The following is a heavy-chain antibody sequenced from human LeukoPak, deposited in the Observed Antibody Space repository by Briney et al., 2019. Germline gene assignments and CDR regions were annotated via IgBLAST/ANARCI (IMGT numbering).Heavy chain of an antibody. D-gene: IGHD4-11*01. Sequence: SETLSLTCTVSGGSISSGGYYWSWIRQPPGKGLEWIGYIYHSGSTYYNPSLKSRVTISVDRSKNQFSLKLSSVTAADTAVYYCARHYPTVTTDDAFDIWGQGTMVTVSS. CDR3: ARHYPTVTTDDAFDI. V-gene: IGHV4-30-2*01. J-gene: IGHJ3*02. CDR1: GGSISSGGYY. CDR2: IYHSGST.